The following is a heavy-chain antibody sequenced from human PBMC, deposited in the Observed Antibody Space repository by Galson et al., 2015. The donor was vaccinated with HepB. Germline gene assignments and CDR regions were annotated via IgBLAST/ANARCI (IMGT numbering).Heavy chain of an antibody. CDR2: ISPGNGNR. D-gene: IGHD2-21*01. Sequence: SVKVSCKASGYTFSTYAIHWVRQAPGQRLEWVGWISPGNGNRKYSPSFQDRVTMTRDTSASTVYMEVNSLRSEDTAVYYCARGNDCIDYWGQGTLVTVSS. CDR3: ARGNDCIDY. J-gene: IGHJ4*02. V-gene: IGHV1-3*01. CDR1: GYTFSTYA.